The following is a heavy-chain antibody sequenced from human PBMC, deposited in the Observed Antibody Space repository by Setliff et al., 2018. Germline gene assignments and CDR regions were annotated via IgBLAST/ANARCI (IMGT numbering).Heavy chain of an antibody. CDR2: VYSTGST. J-gene: IGHJ5*01. V-gene: IGHV4-61*09. CDR1: GASISSGSHY. D-gene: IGHD2-15*01. CDR3: VRDRYGRNSDGSGVYNWFDS. Sequence: LSLTCTVSGASISSGSHYWSWIRQSAGEKPTWIGHVYSTGSTNYNPSFESRVSISVDKSNNQFSLKMTSVTAADTAMYYCVRDRYGRNSDGSGVYNWFDSWGQGILVTVSS.